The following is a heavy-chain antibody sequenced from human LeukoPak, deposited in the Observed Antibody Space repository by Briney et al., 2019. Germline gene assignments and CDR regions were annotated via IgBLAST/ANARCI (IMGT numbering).Heavy chain of an antibody. CDR1: GGSISSYY. CDR2: IYYSGST. CDR3: ARARCSGGSCRGGYYHYGMDV. D-gene: IGHD2-15*01. J-gene: IGHJ6*02. V-gene: IGHV4-59*01. Sequence: SETLSLTCTVSGGSISSYYWSWIRQPPGKGLEWIGYIYYSGSTNHNPSLKSRVTISVDTSKNQFSLKLSSVTAADTAVYYCARARCSGGSCRGGYYHYGMDVWGQGTTVTVSS.